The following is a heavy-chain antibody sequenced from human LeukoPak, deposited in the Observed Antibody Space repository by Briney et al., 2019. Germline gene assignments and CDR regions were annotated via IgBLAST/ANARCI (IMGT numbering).Heavy chain of an antibody. Sequence: GGSLGLSCAASGFTFSSFAIHWVRQAPGKGLEYVSAISSNGGSTYYADSVKGRFTISRDNSKNTLYLQMGSLRAEDMSVYYCARIIGAAGTRYFDYWGQGTRVTVSS. D-gene: IGHD6-13*01. CDR1: GFTFSSFA. CDR3: ARIIGAAGTRYFDY. CDR2: ISSNGGST. J-gene: IGHJ4*02. V-gene: IGHV3-64*02.